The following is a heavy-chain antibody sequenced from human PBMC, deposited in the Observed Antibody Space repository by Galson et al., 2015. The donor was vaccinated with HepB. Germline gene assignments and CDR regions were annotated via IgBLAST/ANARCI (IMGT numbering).Heavy chain of an antibody. CDR2: ISSSSSYI. CDR1: GFTFSSYS. D-gene: IGHD3-10*01. CDR3: ASTLWFGEFHFDY. J-gene: IGHJ4*02. Sequence: SLRLSCAASGFTFSSYSMNWVRQAPGMGLEWVSSISSSSSYIYYADSVKGRFTISRDNAKNSLYLQMNSLRAEDTAVYYCASTLWFGEFHFDYWGQGTLVTVSS. V-gene: IGHV3-21*01.